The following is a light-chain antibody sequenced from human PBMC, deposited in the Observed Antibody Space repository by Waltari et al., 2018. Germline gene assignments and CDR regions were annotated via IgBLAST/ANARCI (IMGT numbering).Light chain of an antibody. V-gene: IGLV2-14*03. CDR2: YVR. CDR1: SNAVGGYNF. Sequence: QSALTQPASVSGSPGQSLTISCTGTSNAVGGYNFVSWYQQHPGKDPPLIIYYVRDRPSGVSNRFSGSKSDNTASLTISGLQAEDEADYYCSSFTKNSLYVFGTGTKVTVL. J-gene: IGLJ1*01. CDR3: SSFTKNSLYV.